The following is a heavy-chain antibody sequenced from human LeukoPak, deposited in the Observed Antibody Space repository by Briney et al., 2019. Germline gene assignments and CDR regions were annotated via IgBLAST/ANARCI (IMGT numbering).Heavy chain of an antibody. CDR1: GYTFTSYG. D-gene: IGHD2-2*01. CDR3: ARDDIVVVPAAMGVYYYGMDV. J-gene: IGHJ6*02. V-gene: IGHV1-18*01. Sequence: SVKVSCKASGYTFTSYGISWVRQAPGQGLEWMGWISAYNGNTNYAQKLQGRVTMTPDTSTSTAYMELRSLRSDDTAVYYCARDDIVVVPAAMGVYYYGMDVWGQGTTVTVSS. CDR2: ISAYNGNT.